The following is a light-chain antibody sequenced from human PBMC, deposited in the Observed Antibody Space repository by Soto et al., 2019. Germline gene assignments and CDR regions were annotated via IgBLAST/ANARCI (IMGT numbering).Light chain of an antibody. Sequence: THPAAVSGSPGQSITISCTGTSSDVGGYDYVSWYQLHPGKAPKLMVFEVSNRPSGVSYRFSGSKSGNTASLTISGLQAEDEADYFCSSYSISTAYLFGTGTKVTVL. J-gene: IGLJ1*01. CDR1: SSDVGGYDY. V-gene: IGLV2-14*01. CDR2: EVS. CDR3: SSYSISTAYL.